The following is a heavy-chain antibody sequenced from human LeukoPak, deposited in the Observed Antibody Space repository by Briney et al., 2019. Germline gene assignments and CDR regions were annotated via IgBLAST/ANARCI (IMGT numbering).Heavy chain of an antibody. D-gene: IGHD1-26*01. CDR3: AREKGGWFDP. CDR1: GGSISSDY. CDR2: IYHSGGT. J-gene: IGHJ5*02. Sequence: SETLSLTCTVSGGSISSDYWSWIRQPPGKALEWIGNIYHSGGTNYNPSLKSRVTISVDTSKTKFSLKLSSVTAADTAVYYCAREKGGWFDPWGQGTLVTVSS. V-gene: IGHV4-59*12.